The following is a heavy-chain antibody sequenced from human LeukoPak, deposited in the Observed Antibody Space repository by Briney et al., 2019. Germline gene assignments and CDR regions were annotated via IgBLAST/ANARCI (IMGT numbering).Heavy chain of an antibody. CDR2: IYYSGST. CDR3: ARDDYGGIYFDY. D-gene: IGHD4-23*01. Sequence: SETLSLTCTVSGGSISSGDYYWSWIRQPPGKGLEWIGYIYYSGSTYYNPSLKSRVTISVDTSKNQFSLKLSSVTAADTAVYYCARDDYGGIYFDYWGQGTLVTVSS. CDR1: GGSISSGDYY. J-gene: IGHJ4*02. V-gene: IGHV4-30-4*01.